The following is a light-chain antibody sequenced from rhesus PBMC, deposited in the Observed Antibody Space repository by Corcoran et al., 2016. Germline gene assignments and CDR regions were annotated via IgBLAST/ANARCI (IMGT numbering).Light chain of an antibody. V-gene: IGKV1-22*01. Sequence: DIQMTQSPSSLSASVGDTVTITCRASQSISSWLDWYQQKPGKAPKLLIYKASSLQLGVPARFSGSGYGTDFTRTNSSMQPEDFATDYCLQYNSSPLTFGGGTKVELK. CDR1: QSISSW. CDR2: KAS. J-gene: IGKJ4*01. CDR3: LQYNSSPLT.